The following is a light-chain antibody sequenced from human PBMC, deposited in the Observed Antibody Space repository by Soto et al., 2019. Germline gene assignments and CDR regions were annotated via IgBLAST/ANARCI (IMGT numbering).Light chain of an antibody. CDR1: QSLVHSDGIAY. CDR2: KVS. Sequence: EVAMTQSPLSLPVTLGQPASISCRSNQSLVHSDGIAYFSWFQQRPGRSPRRLIYKVSNRDSGVPARFSGSGSGTDFALKISRVEAEDVGVYYCMQGTHWLITFGQGTRLEI. J-gene: IGKJ5*01. V-gene: IGKV2-30*02. CDR3: MQGTHWLIT.